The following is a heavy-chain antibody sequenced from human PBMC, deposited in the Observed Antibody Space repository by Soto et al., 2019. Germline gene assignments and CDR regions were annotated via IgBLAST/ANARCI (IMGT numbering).Heavy chain of an antibody. Sequence: QVQLVESGGGVVQPGRSLRLSCAASGFTFSSYGMHWVRQAPGKGLEWVAVIWYDGSNKYYADSVKGRFTISRDNSKNTLYLQMNSLRAEVTAVYYCARDLTVTSAPFDYWGQGTLVTVSS. CDR3: ARDLTVTSAPFDY. CDR1: GFTFSSYG. CDR2: IWYDGSNK. D-gene: IGHD4-17*01. V-gene: IGHV3-33*01. J-gene: IGHJ4*02.